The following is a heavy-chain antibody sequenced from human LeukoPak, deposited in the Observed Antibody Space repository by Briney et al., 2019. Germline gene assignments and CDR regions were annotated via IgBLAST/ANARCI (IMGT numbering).Heavy chain of an antibody. V-gene: IGHV4-4*07. J-gene: IGHJ4*02. D-gene: IGHD4-23*01. CDR2: IYSSGST. Sequence: SETLSLTCTVSVGSINGYYWSWIRQPAGKGLEWIGRIYSSGSTNYNPSLRSRVTVSVDTSKNRFSLNLTSVTAADTAVFYCARGRGEVLTRAFDYWGQGTLVTVSS. CDR1: VGSINGYY. CDR3: ARGRGEVLTRAFDY.